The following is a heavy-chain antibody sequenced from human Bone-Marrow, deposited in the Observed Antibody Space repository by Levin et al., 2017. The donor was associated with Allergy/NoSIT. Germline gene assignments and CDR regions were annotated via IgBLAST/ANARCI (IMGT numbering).Heavy chain of an antibody. Sequence: GGSLRLSCAASGFTFSSYSMNWVRQAPGEGLEWLSSISSSSRSIFYADSMKGRFTMSRDNAKNSLYLQMNSLTAEDTAVYYCTRDHGGYCSSIGCYDGMDVWGQGTTVTVSS. J-gene: IGHJ6*02. D-gene: IGHD2-2*01. CDR3: TRDHGGYCSSIGCYDGMDV. CDR2: ISSSSRSI. V-gene: IGHV3-21*01. CDR1: GFTFSSYS.